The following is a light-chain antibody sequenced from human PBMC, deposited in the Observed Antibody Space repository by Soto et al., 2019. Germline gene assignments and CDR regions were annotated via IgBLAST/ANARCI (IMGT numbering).Light chain of an antibody. CDR2: AAS. CDR3: QQSYSTPLT. Sequence: DIQMTQSPSSLSASVGDRVTITCRASQSISSYLNWYQQKPGKDPKLLIYAASSLQSGVPSRFSGSGSGTDFTLTISSLQPEDFATYYCQQSYSTPLTFGGGPKVEIK. J-gene: IGKJ4*01. CDR1: QSISSY. V-gene: IGKV1-39*01.